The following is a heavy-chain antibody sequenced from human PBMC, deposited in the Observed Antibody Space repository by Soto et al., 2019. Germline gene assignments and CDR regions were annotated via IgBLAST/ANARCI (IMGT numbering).Heavy chain of an antibody. J-gene: IGHJ4*02. V-gene: IGHV2-5*02. CDR2: IYWDDVK. CDR1: GFSLMTSGVG. D-gene: IGHD6-13*01. CDR3: AHRISANGFDY. Sequence: QITLKESGPTLVKPTQTLTLTCTFSGFSLMTSGVGVGWIRQPPGKALEWLALIYWDDVKRYRPSLKSRVTVTKDTSKNQVVLTMTNMDPVDTASYYCAHRISANGFDYWGQGILVTVSS.